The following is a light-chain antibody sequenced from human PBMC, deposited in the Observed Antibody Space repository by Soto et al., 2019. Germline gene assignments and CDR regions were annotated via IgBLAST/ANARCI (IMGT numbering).Light chain of an antibody. J-gene: IGKJ4*01. CDR2: GAS. CDR3: QHYRTA. V-gene: IGKV3-20*01. CDR1: QSVSSSY. Sequence: EIVLTQSPGTLSLSPGERATLSCRASQSVSSSYLAWYQQKPGQAPRQLIYGASSRATGIPDRFSGSGFGTDFTFTITRLEPEDLAVYYCQHYRTACGGGPRVEFK.